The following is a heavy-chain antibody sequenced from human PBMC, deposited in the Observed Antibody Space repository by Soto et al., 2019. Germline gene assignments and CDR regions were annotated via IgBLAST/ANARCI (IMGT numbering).Heavy chain of an antibody. Sequence: QVQLVQSGAEVKKPGSSVKVSCKASGGTFSSYAISWVRQAPGQGLEWMGGIIPIFGTANYAQKFQGRVTVPAEEATSTAYMELRSLRSEDTAGYYCARGRGAMGYSAGRFDGMDVWGQGTTVTVSS. V-gene: IGHV1-69*12. CDR1: GGTFSSYA. CDR2: IIPIFGTA. J-gene: IGHJ6*02. D-gene: IGHD2-15*01. CDR3: ARGRGAMGYSAGRFDGMDV.